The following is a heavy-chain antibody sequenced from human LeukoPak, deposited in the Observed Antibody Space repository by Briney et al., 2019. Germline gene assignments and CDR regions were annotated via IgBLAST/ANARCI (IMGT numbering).Heavy chain of an antibody. CDR2: ISGSGGST. D-gene: IGHD3-3*01. V-gene: IGHV3-23*01. Sequence: GGSLRLSCAASGFTFSSYAMSWVRQAPGKGLEWVSAISGSGGSTYYADSVKGRFTISRDNSKNTLYLQMNSLRAEDTAVYYCAKDLGLERFLEWLAGETGNYFDYWGQGTLVTVSS. CDR1: GFTFSSYA. J-gene: IGHJ4*02. CDR3: AKDLGLERFLEWLAGETGNYFDY.